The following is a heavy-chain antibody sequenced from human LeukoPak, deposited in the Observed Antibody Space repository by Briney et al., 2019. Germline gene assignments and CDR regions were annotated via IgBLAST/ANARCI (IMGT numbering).Heavy chain of an antibody. D-gene: IGHD3-9*01. V-gene: IGHV3-74*01. J-gene: IGHJ4*02. Sequence: GGSLRLPCAASGFSFSKYWMHWVRQTPGEGLVWVSRIKEDGTYTSYADSVKGRFTISRDNAGNTVFLQMNSLRAEDTAVYYCARGFDMGITPGDDFDFWGQGTLVTVSS. CDR2: IKEDGTYT. CDR3: ARGFDMGITPGDDFDF. CDR1: GFSFSKYW.